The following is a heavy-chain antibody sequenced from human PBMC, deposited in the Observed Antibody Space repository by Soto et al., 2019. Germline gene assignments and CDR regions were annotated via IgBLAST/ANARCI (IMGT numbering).Heavy chain of an antibody. Sequence: SETLSLTCAVYGGSFSGYYWSWIRQPPGKGLEWIGEINHSGSTNYNPSLKSRVTISVDTSKNQFSLKLSSVTAADTAVYYCARARMVRGSNYYYYYMDVWGKGTTVTVSS. J-gene: IGHJ6*03. D-gene: IGHD3-10*01. CDR2: INHSGST. CDR3: ARARMVRGSNYYYYYMDV. V-gene: IGHV4-34*01. CDR1: GGSFSGYY.